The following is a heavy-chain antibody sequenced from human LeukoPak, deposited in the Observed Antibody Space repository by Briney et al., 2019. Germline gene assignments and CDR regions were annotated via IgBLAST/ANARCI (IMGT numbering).Heavy chain of an antibody. CDR2: VSGGGGST. J-gene: IGHJ4*02. CDR1: GFIFSSQF. CDR3: ARKSGSYYFFDY. D-gene: IGHD1-26*01. Sequence: GGSLRLSCAASGFIFSSQFMSWVRQAPGKGLEWVSAVSGGGGSTYYAASVKGRFTISRDNAKNTLYLQMSSLRAEDTAVYYCARKSGSYYFFDYWGQGTLVTVSS. V-gene: IGHV3-23*01.